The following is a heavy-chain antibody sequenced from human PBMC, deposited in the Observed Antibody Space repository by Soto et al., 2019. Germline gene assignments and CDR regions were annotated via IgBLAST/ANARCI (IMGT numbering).Heavy chain of an antibody. CDR3: ARGKGRGLGRQGDWYFDL. D-gene: IGHD2-15*01. J-gene: IGHJ2*01. V-gene: IGHV4-31*03. Sequence: QVQLQESGPGLVKPSQTLSLTCTVSGDSISSGNYYWTWIRQHPGKGLEWIGYIHYSETTYYNPSIKSRVTTSLDTSKNQLLLKLEFVTAADTAVYYCARGKGRGLGRQGDWYFDLWGRGTLVTVSS. CDR2: IHYSETT. CDR1: GDSISSGNYY.